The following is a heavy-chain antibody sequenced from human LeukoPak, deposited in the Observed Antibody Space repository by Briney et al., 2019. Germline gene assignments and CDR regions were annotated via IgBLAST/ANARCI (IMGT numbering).Heavy chain of an antibody. CDR3: ARGPPSRIRWFAKYYFDY. D-gene: IGHD2-21*01. Sequence: SETLSLTCAVYGGSFSGYYWSWIRQSPGKGLEWIGEINHSGSTNYNPSLKSRVTISVDTSKNQFSLKLSSVTAADTAVYYCARGPPSRIRWFAKYYFDYWGQGTLVTVSS. V-gene: IGHV4-34*01. J-gene: IGHJ4*02. CDR1: GGSFSGYY. CDR2: INHSGST.